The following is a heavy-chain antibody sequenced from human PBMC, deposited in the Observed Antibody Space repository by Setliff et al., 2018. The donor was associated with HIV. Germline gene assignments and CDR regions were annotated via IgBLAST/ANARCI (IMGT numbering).Heavy chain of an antibody. J-gene: IGHJ6*02. CDR3: TKARAVGEFYYYSMDV. V-gene: IGHV3-9*01. CDR1: GFTFDDYA. D-gene: IGHD6-13*01. Sequence: PGGSLRLSCAASGFTFDDYAMYWVRLLPGKGLEWVSGISWNSETIGYADSMKGRFTISRDNAKNSLYLQMSSLRVEDTALYYCTKARAVGEFYYYSMDVWGQGTTVTVSS. CDR2: ISWNSETI.